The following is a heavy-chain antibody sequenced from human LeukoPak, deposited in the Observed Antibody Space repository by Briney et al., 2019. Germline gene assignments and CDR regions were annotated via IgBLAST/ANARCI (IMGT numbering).Heavy chain of an antibody. Sequence: PSETLSLTCAVYGRSFSGYYWSWIRQPPGKGLEWIGEINHSGSTNYNPSLKSRVTISVDTSKNQFSLKLSSVTAADTAVYYCARGRARWLQNFNYWGQGTLVTVSS. V-gene: IGHV4-34*01. J-gene: IGHJ4*02. CDR2: INHSGST. D-gene: IGHD5-24*01. CDR1: GRSFSGYY. CDR3: ARGRARWLQNFNY.